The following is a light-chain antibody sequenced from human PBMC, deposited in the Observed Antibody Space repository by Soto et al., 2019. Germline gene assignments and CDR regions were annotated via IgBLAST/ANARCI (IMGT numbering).Light chain of an antibody. V-gene: IGKV3-15*01. CDR2: DVS. CDR3: QQHQIWHQT. J-gene: IGKJ1*01. CDR1: QSVSNK. Sequence: EIVMTQSPATLSVSPGERATLSCRASQSVSNKLAWYQRKPGQAPRLLIYDVSTRATGIPARFSGSGSGTEFTLTISSLQYEDFEVYCCQQHQIWHQTLGLGTKVDIK.